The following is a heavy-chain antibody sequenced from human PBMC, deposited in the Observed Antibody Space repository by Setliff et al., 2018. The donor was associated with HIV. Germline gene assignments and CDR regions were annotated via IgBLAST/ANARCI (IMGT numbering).Heavy chain of an antibody. J-gene: IGHJ4*02. CDR1: GYSISSGYY. CDR2: IYQSGST. Sequence: SETLSLTCAVSGYSISSGYYWGWIRQPPGKGLEWIGTIYQSGSTYYNPSLKSRVTISVDTSKNQFSLRLSSVTAADTAVYYCARHHISGWYSFDYWGQGTLVTVSS. CDR3: ARHHISGWYSFDY. V-gene: IGHV4-38-2*01. D-gene: IGHD6-19*01.